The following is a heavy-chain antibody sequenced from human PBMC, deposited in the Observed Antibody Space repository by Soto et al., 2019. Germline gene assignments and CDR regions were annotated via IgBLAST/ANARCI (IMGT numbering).Heavy chain of an antibody. Sequence: EVQLVESGGGLVQPGGSLRLSCAASGFTFSSYWMHWVRQAPGKGLVWVSRINSDGSSTSYADSVKGRFTISRDNAKNPLYLRMNGLRAEDTAVYYCVRTSLVVAAATREDYWGQGTLVTVSS. CDR2: INSDGSST. J-gene: IGHJ4*02. CDR1: GFTFSSYW. CDR3: VRTSLVVAAATREDY. V-gene: IGHV3-74*01. D-gene: IGHD2-15*01.